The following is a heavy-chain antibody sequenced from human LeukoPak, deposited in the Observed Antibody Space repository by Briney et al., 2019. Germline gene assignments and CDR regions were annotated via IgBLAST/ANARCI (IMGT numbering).Heavy chain of an antibody. Sequence: GGSLRLSCAASGFTFSSYWMHWVRHAPGKGLVWVSRINSDGSSTSYADSVKGRFTISRDNAKNTLYLQMNSLRAGDTAVYYCARDRIAAAGTQLDYWGQGTLVTVSS. CDR1: GFTFSSYW. J-gene: IGHJ4*02. D-gene: IGHD6-13*01. CDR2: INSDGSST. CDR3: ARDRIAAAGTQLDY. V-gene: IGHV3-74*01.